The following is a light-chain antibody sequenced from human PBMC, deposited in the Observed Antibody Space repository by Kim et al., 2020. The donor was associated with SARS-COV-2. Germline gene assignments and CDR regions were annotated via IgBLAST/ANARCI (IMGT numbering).Light chain of an antibody. Sequence: RQTATLTCTGHSNNVGNQGAAWLQQHQGHPPKLLSYRNNNRPSGISERLSASRSGNTASLTITGLQPEDEADYYCSAWDSSLSAVVFGGGTQLTVL. CDR2: RNN. CDR1: SNNVGNQG. CDR3: SAWDSSLSAVV. V-gene: IGLV10-54*01. J-gene: IGLJ2*01.